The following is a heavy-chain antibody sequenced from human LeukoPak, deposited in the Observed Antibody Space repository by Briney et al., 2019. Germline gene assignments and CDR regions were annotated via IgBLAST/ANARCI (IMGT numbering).Heavy chain of an antibody. CDR1: GGTFSSYA. J-gene: IGHJ4*02. CDR3: AATPCSGGSCYGYYFDY. CDR2: IIPIFGTA. D-gene: IGHD2-15*01. V-gene: IGHV1-69*05. Sequence: ASVKVSCKASGGTFSSYAISWVRQAPGQGLEWMGGIIPIFGTANYAQKFQGRVTITTDESTSTAYVELSSLRSEDTAVYYCAATPCSGGSCYGYYFDYWGQGTLVTVSS.